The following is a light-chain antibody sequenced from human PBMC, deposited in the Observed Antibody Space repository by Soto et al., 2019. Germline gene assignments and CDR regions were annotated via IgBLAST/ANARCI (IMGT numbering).Light chain of an antibody. CDR1: QSVSSK. J-gene: IGKJ5*01. CDR3: QQYNNWPLT. CDR2: GAS. V-gene: IGKV3-15*01. Sequence: EIVMTQSPATLSVSPGERATLSCRASQSVSSKLAWYQQKPGQAPRLLIYGASTRATGIPARFSGSGSGTEFTLIISSLQSEDSAVYYCQQYNNWPLTFGQGTRLEIK.